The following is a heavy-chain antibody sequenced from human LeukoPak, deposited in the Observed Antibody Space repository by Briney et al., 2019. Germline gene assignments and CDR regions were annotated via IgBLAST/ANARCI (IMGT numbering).Heavy chain of an antibody. CDR2: IIPIFGTA. CDR3: ARGRSGIPYYYYYYMDV. Sequence: SVKVSCTASGGTFSSYAISWVRQAPGQGLEWMGGIIPIFGTANYAQKFQGRVTITADESTSTAYMELSSLRSEDTAVYYCARGRSGIPYYYYYYMDVWGKGTTVTVSS. V-gene: IGHV1-69*01. CDR1: GGTFSSYA. J-gene: IGHJ6*03.